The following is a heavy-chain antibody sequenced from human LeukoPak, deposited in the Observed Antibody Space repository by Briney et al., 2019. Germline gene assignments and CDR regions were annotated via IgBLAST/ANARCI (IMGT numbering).Heavy chain of an antibody. CDR2: ISGSGGST. V-gene: IGHV3-23*01. CDR3: AKVGYSGYDYDY. D-gene: IGHD5-12*01. CDR1: GFPFSSYA. Sequence: GGSLRLSCAASGFPFSSYAMSWVRQAPGKGLEWVSAISGSGGSTYYADSVKGRFTISRDNSKNTLYLQMNSLRAEDTAVYYCAKVGYSGYDYDYWGQGTLVTVSS. J-gene: IGHJ4*02.